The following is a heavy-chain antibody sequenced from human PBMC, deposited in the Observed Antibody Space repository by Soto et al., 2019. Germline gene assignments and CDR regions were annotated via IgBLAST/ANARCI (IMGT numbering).Heavy chain of an antibody. CDR3: ARGKNFGVVIRFDY. J-gene: IGHJ4*02. CDR1: GGTFSSYA. Sequence: SVKVSCKASGGTFSSYAISWVRQALGQGLEWMGGIIPIFGTANYAQKFQGRVTITADESTSTAYMELSSLRSEDTAVYYCARGKNFGVVIRFDYWGQGTLVTVSS. V-gene: IGHV1-69*13. CDR2: IIPIFGTA. D-gene: IGHD3-3*01.